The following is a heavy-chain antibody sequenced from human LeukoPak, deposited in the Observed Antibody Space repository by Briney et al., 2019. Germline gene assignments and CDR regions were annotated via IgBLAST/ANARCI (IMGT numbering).Heavy chain of an antibody. CDR3: AKTPRGRRGYRYRPDWYFDL. CDR2: LSTSGAGT. V-gene: IGHV3-23*01. CDR1: GFTFNNYA. J-gene: IGHJ2*01. D-gene: IGHD5-18*01. Sequence: GGSLRLSCAASGFTFNNYAMNWVRQAPGKGLEWVSALSTSGAGTYYADSVKGRFTISRDNPKKTLYLHMNSLRAEDTALYYWAKTPRGRRGYRYRPDWYFDLWGRGTLVTVSS.